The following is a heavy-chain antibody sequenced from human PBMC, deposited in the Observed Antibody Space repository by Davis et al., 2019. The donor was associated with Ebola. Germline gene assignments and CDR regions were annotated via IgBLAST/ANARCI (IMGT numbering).Heavy chain of an antibody. D-gene: IGHD3-3*01. CDR3: ARVAEWLLPYYYYYYMDV. Sequence: GESLKISCAASGFTFSSYEMNWVRQAPGKGLEWVSAISGSGGSTYYADSVKGRFTISRDNSKNTLYLQMNSLRAEDTAVYYCARVAEWLLPYYYYYYMDVWGKGTTVTVSS. CDR2: ISGSGGST. V-gene: IGHV3-23*01. CDR1: GFTFSSYE. J-gene: IGHJ6*03.